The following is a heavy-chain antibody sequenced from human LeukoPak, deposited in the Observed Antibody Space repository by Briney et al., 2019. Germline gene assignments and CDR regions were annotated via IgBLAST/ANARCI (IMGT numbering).Heavy chain of an antibody. CDR1: GFTFSSYS. Sequence: GGSLRLSCAASGFTFSSYSMNWVRQAPGKGLEWVSSISSSSSYIYYADSVKGRFTISRDNAKNSLYLQMNSLRAEDTAVYYCAKDQYYDFWSGYQNLIDYWGQGTLVTVSS. V-gene: IGHV3-21*01. J-gene: IGHJ4*02. CDR3: AKDQYYDFWSGYQNLIDY. D-gene: IGHD3-3*01. CDR2: ISSSSSYI.